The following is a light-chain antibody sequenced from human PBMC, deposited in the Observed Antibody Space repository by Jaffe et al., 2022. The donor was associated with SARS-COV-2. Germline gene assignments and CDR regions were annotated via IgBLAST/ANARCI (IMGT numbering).Light chain of an antibody. CDR3: NSRDSSGNHVV. CDR2: GKN. CDR1: SLRSYY. Sequence: SSELTQDPAVSVALGQTVRITCQGDSLRSYYANWFQQKPGQAPVLLIYGKNSRPSGIPDRFSGSSSGNTASLTITGAQAEDEADYYCNSRDSSGNHVVFGGGTKLTVL. V-gene: IGLV3-19*01. J-gene: IGLJ2*01.